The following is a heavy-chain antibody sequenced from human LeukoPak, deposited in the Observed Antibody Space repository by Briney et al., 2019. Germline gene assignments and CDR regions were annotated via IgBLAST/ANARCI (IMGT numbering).Heavy chain of an antibody. CDR2: ISGSGGST. CDR3: AKAEDLESYYFDY. V-gene: IGHV3-23*01. Sequence: PGGSLRLSCAASGFTFSSYAMSRVRQAPGKGLEWVSAISGSGGSTYYADSVKGRFTISRDNSKNTLYLQMNSLRAEDTAVYYCAKAEDLESYYFDYWGQGTLVTVSS. J-gene: IGHJ4*02. CDR1: GFTFSSYA. D-gene: IGHD3-3*01.